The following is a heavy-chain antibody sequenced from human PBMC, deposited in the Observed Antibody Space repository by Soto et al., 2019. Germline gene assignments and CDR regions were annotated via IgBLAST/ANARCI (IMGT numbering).Heavy chain of an antibody. CDR1: GYTFTSYG. J-gene: IGHJ4*02. CDR2: ISAHNGNT. V-gene: IGHV1-18*01. Sequence: QVHLVQSGAEVKKPGASAKVSCKGSGYTFTSYGITWVRQAPGQGLEWMGWISAHNGNTNYAQKFQGRVPVTRATSTSTAYMELRSLRSDDTAVYYCARGRYGDYWGQGALVTVSS. D-gene: IGHD1-1*01. CDR3: ARGRYGDY.